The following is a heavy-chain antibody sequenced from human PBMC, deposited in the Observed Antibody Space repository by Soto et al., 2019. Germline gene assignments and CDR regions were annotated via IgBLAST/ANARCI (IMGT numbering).Heavy chain of an antibody. D-gene: IGHD4-17*01. CDR2: IRSKANTYAT. Sequence: EVQLVDSGGGLVQPGGSLKLSCAASGFTFSDSAMHWVRQASGKGLEWVGRIRSKANTYATAYAVSVEGRFTISRDDSKNTAYLQMNSLKTEATAVYYCTRVNDYRGNAHFDYWGQGTLVTFSS. CDR1: GFTFSDSA. V-gene: IGHV3-73*01. CDR3: TRVNDYRGNAHFDY. J-gene: IGHJ4*02.